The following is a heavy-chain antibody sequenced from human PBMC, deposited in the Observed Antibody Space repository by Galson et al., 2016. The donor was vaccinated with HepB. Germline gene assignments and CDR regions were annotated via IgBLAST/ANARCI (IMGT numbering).Heavy chain of an antibody. J-gene: IGHJ4*02. CDR2: IGSSGPV. Sequence: SLRLSCAASGFTFSSYSMIWVRQTPGKGLEWVSYIGSSGPVYYADSLQGRFTISRNNAKKLLYLQMNSLRGEDTAVYYCARDFDGSFPNLDFWGQGTLVTVSS. V-gene: IGHV3-48*01. CDR3: ARDFDGSFPNLDF. D-gene: IGHD5-24*01. CDR1: GFTFSSYS.